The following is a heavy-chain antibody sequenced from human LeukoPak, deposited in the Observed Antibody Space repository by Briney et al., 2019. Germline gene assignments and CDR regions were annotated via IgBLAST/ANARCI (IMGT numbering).Heavy chain of an antibody. V-gene: IGHV4-39*07. J-gene: IGHJ1*01. CDR3: ARLKYYYDASGYRAEYFQH. CDR2: IFYSGST. D-gene: IGHD3-22*01. CDR1: GGSISSSSYY. Sequence: PSETLSLTCTVSGGSISSSSYYWGRIRQPPGKGLEWIGNIFYSGSTNYNPSLKSRVTISVYTSKNQFSLKLSSVTAADTAVYYCARLKYYYDASGYRAEYFQHWGQGTLVTVSS.